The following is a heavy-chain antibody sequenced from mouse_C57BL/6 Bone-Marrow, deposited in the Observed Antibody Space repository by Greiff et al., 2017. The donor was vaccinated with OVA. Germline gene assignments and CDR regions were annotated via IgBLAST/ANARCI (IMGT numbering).Heavy chain of an antibody. J-gene: IGHJ3*01. CDR1: GYTFTSYW. CDR2: IYPGSGST. V-gene: IGHV1-55*01. Sequence: VQLQQPGAELVKPRASVKMSCKASGYTFTSYWITWVKQRPGQGLEWIGDIYPGSGSTNYNEKFKSKATLTVDTSSSTAYMQLSSLTSEDSAVYYCARSAYYSNYPFAYWGQGTLVTVSS. CDR3: ARSAYYSNYPFAY. D-gene: IGHD2-5*01.